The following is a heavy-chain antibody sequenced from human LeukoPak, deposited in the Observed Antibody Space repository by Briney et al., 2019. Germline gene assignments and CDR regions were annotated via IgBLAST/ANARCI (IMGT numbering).Heavy chain of an antibody. Sequence: SEALSLTCAVYGGSFSGYYWSWIRQPPGKGLEWIGEINHSGSTNYNPSLKSRVTISVDTSKNQFSLKLSSVTAADTAVYYCARVPVGATLVDYWGQGTLVTVSS. D-gene: IGHD1-26*01. CDR1: GGSFSGYY. V-gene: IGHV4-34*01. CDR2: INHSGST. J-gene: IGHJ4*02. CDR3: ARVPVGATLVDY.